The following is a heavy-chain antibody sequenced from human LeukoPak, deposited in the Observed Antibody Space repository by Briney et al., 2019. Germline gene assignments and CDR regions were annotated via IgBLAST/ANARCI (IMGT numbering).Heavy chain of an antibody. J-gene: IGHJ4*02. V-gene: IGHV1-69*01. CDR1: GGTFSSYA. CDR3: ARERYCSSTTCYSYY. Sequence: SVEVSCKASGGTFSSYAINWVRQAPGQGLEWMGGIIPIFGTTNYAQKFQGRVTITADESTSTAYMELSSLRSDDTAVYYCARERYCSSTTCYSYYWGQGTLVTVSS. D-gene: IGHD2-2*02. CDR2: IIPIFGTT.